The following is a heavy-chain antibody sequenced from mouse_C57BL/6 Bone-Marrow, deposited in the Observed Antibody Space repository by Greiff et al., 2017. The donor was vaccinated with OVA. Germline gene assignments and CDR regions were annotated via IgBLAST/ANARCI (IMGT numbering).Heavy chain of an antibody. V-gene: IGHV7-1*01. D-gene: IGHD2-3*01. J-gene: IGHJ4*01. CDR2: SRNKANDYTT. CDR1: GFPFSDFY. CDR3: ARDADGYYLMDY. Sequence: EVKLVESGGGLVQSGRSLRLSCATSGFPFSDFYMEWVRQAPGKGLEWIAASRNKANDYTTEYSASVKGRFIVSRDTSQSILYLQMNALRAEDTAIYYCARDADGYYLMDYWGQGTSVTVSS.